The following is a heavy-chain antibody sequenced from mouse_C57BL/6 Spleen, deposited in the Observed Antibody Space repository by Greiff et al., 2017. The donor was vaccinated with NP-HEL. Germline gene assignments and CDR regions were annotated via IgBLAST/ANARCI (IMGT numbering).Heavy chain of an antibody. CDR3: ARQEGTRKNAMDY. Sequence: EVNVVESGGDLVKPGGSLKLSCAASGFTFSSYGMSWVRQTPDKRLEWVATISSGGSYTYYPDSVKGRFTISRDNAKNTLYLQMSSLKSEDTAMYYCARQEGTRKNAMDYWGQGTSVTVSS. J-gene: IGHJ4*01. CDR1: GFTFSSYG. CDR2: ISSGGSYT. V-gene: IGHV5-6*01.